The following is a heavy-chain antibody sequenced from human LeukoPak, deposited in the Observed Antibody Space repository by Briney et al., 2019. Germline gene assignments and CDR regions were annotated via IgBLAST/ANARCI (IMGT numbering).Heavy chain of an antibody. D-gene: IGHD3-22*01. CDR1: GGSISDYY. CDR3: ARDWPHDSSGYWVDY. CDR2: IYSSGNT. J-gene: IGHJ4*02. Sequence: PSETLSLTCAVYGGSISDYYWSWIRQPAGKGLEWIGRIYSSGNTNCNPSLKSRVTMSIDTSKNQFSLNLSSVTAEDTAVYYCARDWPHDSSGYWVDYWGQGTLVTVSS. V-gene: IGHV4-4*07.